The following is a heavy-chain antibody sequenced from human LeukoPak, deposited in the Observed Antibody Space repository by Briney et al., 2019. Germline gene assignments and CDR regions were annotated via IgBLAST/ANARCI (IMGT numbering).Heavy chain of an antibody. D-gene: IGHD1-26*01. J-gene: IGHJ3*02. Sequence: SETLSLSCTVSGGSISSYYWNWIRQPPGKGLEWIGSIYSSGSTNSNPSLKSRVTISVDTSKSQFSLKMTSVTAADTAVYYCARQGSGGRAFDIWGQGTMVTVSS. V-gene: IGHV4-59*08. CDR3: ARQGSGGRAFDI. CDR2: IYSSGST. CDR1: GGSISSYY.